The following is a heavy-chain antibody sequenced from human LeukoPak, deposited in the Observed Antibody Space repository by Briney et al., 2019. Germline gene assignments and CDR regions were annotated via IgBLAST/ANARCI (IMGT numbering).Heavy chain of an antibody. D-gene: IGHD4-11*01. CDR2: IYYSGST. J-gene: IGHJ4*02. V-gene: IGHV4-59*08. CDR1: GGSISNYY. CDR3: ARHDYSNYVLDN. Sequence: SETLSLTCTVSGGSISNYYWSWIRQPPGKGLEWIVYIYYSGSTKYNPSLKSRVTISVDTSKNQFSLKLNSVTAADTAMYYCARHDYSNYVLDNWGQGTVVTVSS.